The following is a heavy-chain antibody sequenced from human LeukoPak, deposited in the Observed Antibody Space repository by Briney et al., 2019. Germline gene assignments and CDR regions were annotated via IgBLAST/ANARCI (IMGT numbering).Heavy chain of an antibody. CDR1: GGSVSSGSYY. CDR3: ARGQLLLYFDY. J-gene: IGHJ4*02. V-gene: IGHV4-30-4*08. Sequence: SETLSLTCTVSGGSVSSGSYYWSWIRQPPGKGLEWIGYIYYSGSTYYNPSLKSRVTISVDTSKNQFSLKLSSVTAADTAVYYCARGQLLLYFDYWGQGTLVTVSS. CDR2: IYYSGST. D-gene: IGHD2-2*01.